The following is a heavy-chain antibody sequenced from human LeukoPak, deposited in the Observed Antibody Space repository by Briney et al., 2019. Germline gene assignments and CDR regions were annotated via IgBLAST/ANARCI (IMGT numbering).Heavy chain of an antibody. D-gene: IGHD3-22*01. CDR1: GFTFSNAW. CDR3: TTDLNARGNYYDSSGYVSTIDY. Sequence: TSGGSLRLSCAASGFTFSNAWMSWVRQAPGKGLEWVGRIQSKTDGGTTDYAAPVKGRFTISRDDSKNTLYLQMNSLKTEDSAVYYCTTDLNARGNYYDSSGYVSTIDYWGQGTLVTVSS. CDR2: IQSKTDGGTT. J-gene: IGHJ4*02. V-gene: IGHV3-15*01.